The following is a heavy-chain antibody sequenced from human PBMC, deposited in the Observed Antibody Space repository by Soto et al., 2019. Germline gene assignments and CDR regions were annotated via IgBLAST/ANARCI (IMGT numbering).Heavy chain of an antibody. CDR1: GFTFSSYA. CDR2: ISYDGSNK. D-gene: IGHD3-3*01. J-gene: IGHJ6*02. Sequence: GGSLRLSCAASGFTFSSYAMHWVRQAPGKGLEWVAVISYDGSNKYYADSVKGRFTISRDNSKNTLYLQMNSLRAEDTAVYYCARARDDFRSGPTDGMDVWGPGTTVTVS. CDR3: ARARDDFRSGPTDGMDV. V-gene: IGHV3-30-3*01.